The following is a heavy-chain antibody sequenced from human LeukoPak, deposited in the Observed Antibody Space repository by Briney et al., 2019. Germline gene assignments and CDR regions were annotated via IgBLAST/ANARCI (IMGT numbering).Heavy chain of an antibody. CDR2: INPSGDDT. J-gene: IGHJ4*02. D-gene: IGHD2-15*01. V-gene: IGHV3-23*01. CDR3: ARQRGYCSSGSCYFDY. Sequence: PGGSLRLSCAASGFTFSSSAMSWVRQAPGKGLEWVSAINPSGDDTYYAESVRGRFTISRDNSKNTVHLQMNSLRAEDTAAYYCARQRGYCSSGSCYFDYWGQGTLVTVSS. CDR1: GFTFSSSA.